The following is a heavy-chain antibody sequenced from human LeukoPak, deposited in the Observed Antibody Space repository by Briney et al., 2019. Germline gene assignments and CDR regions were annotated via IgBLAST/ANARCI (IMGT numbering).Heavy chain of an antibody. CDR2: IYHSGST. J-gene: IGHJ2*01. D-gene: IGHD3-16*01. CDR1: GGSISSGGYS. V-gene: IGHV4-30-2*01. Sequence: PSETLSLTCAVSGGSISSGGYSRSWIRQPPGKGLEWIGYIYHSGSTYYNPSLKSRVTISVDRSKNQFSLKLSSVTAADTAVYYCARADLGPSGGDDWSFDLWGRGTLVTVSS. CDR3: ARADLGPSGGDDWSFDL.